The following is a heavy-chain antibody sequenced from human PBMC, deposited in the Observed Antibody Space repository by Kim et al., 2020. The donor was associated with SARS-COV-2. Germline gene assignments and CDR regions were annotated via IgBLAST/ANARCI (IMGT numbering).Heavy chain of an antibody. D-gene: IGHD3-16*02. CDR1: GFTFSDYY. Sequence: GSLRLSCAASGFTFSDYYMSWIRQAPGKGLEWVSYISSSSSYTNYADSVKGRFTISGDNAKNSLYLQMNSLRAEDTAVYYCARVGYDYVWGSYRDYYYYYGMDVWGQGTTVTVSS. CDR3: ARVGYDYVWGSYRDYYYYYGMDV. V-gene: IGHV3-11*05. CDR2: ISSSSSYT. J-gene: IGHJ6*02.